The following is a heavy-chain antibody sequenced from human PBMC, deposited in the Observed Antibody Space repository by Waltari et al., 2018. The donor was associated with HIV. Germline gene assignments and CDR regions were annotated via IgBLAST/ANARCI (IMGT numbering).Heavy chain of an antibody. Sequence: AESGGRLIQPGGSLGLSCTASNFSVSGKHVTWIRHTPWGSLEWVAVIYPDDTTHYADSVSGRFTISRAKSRTTVLLLMNGLFVDDTATYFCATGVRYYGPWGQGTRVTVSS. D-gene: IGHD3-10*01. CDR3: ATGVRYYGP. V-gene: IGHV3-53*01. CDR2: IYPDDTT. J-gene: IGHJ5*02. CDR1: NFSVSGKH.